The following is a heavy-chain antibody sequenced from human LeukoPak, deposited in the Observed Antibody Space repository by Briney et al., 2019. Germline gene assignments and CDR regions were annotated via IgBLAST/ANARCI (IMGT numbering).Heavy chain of an antibody. CDR2: ISAYSGHT. D-gene: IGHD6-13*01. V-gene: IGHV1-18*01. CDR1: GYTFTNYG. CDR3: ARDNHSGSWSWFDH. Sequence: GASVTVSCTASGYTFTNYGISWVRQAPGQGREGMGWISAYSGHTNYAQKLQGRVTMTTDTSTSTAYMELRSLRSDDTAVYYCARDNHSGSWSWFDHWGQGTLVSVSA. J-gene: IGHJ5*02.